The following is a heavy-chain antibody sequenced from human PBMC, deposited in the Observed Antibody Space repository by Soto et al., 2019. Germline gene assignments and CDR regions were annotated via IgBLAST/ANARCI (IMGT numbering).Heavy chain of an antibody. J-gene: IGHJ4*02. V-gene: IGHV1-69*13. D-gene: IGHD3-22*01. CDR3: ARLRRADYYDSSGLEFDY. Sequence: SVKVSCKASGGTFSSYAISWVRQAPGQGLEWMGGIIPIFGTANYAQKFQGRVTITADESTSTAYMELSSLRSEDTAVYYCARLRRADYYDSSGLEFDYWGQGTLVTV. CDR2: IIPIFGTA. CDR1: GGTFSSYA.